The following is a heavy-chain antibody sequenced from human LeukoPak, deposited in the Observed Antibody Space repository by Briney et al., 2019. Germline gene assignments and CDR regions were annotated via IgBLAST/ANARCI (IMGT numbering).Heavy chain of an antibody. D-gene: IGHD4-23*01. CDR3: ARGDYGGNFWFDP. CDR1: GYTFTYRY. Sequence: ASVKVSCKASGYTFTYRYLHWVRQAPGQALEWMGWINAGNGNTKYSQKFQGGVTITRDTSASTAYMELSSLRSEDTAVYYCARGDYGGNFWFDPWGQGTLVTVSS. J-gene: IGHJ5*02. CDR2: INAGNGNT. V-gene: IGHV1-3*01.